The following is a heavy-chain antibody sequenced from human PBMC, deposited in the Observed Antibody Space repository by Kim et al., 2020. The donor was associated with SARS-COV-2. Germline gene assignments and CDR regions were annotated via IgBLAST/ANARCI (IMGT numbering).Heavy chain of an antibody. J-gene: IGHJ6*02. V-gene: IGHV3-43*01. Sequence: GGSLRLSCAASGFTFDDYTMHWVRQAPGKGLEWVSLITWDGDDTYYADSVKGRFTVSRDNSKSSLYLQMTSLRTEDTALYYCAKDIAQPGVLTGDYDYYYAMAVWGDGTTVTV. CDR1: GFTFDDYT. CDR3: AKDIAQPGVLTGDYDYYYAMAV. D-gene: IGHD3-9*01. CDR2: ITWDGDDT.